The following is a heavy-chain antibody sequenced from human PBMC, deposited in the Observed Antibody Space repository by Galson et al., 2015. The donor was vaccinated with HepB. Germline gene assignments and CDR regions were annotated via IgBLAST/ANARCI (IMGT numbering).Heavy chain of an antibody. CDR2: ISASGDNT. V-gene: IGHV3-23*01. J-gene: IGHJ4*02. D-gene: IGHD6-13*01. Sequence: SLRLSCAASGFTFSSYAMSWVRQAPGKGLEWVSSISASGDNTYYADSVKGRFTISRDKSKNTLYLQMNSLRAEDTALYYCAKGGRIAAPGYFDYWGQGTLVTVSS. CDR3: AKGGRIAAPGYFDY. CDR1: GFTFSSYA.